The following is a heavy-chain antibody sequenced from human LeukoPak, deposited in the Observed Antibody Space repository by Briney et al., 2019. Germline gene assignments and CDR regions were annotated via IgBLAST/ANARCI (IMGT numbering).Heavy chain of an antibody. D-gene: IGHD2-15*01. CDR1: GFTVSSNY. Sequence: GGSLRLSCAASGFTVSSNYMSWVRQAPGKGLEWVSYISSSGSTIYYADSVKGRFTISRDNAKNSLYLQMNSLRAEDTAVYYCARDNRDGSGGSCYRDWGQGTLVTVSS. J-gene: IGHJ4*02. CDR2: ISSSGSTI. CDR3: ARDNRDGSGGSCYRD. V-gene: IGHV3-11*01.